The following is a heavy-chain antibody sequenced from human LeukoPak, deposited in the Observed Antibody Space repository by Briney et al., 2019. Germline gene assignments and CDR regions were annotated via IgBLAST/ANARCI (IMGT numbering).Heavy chain of an antibody. V-gene: IGHV4-59*01. CDR3: ARDYGGKFDS. D-gene: IGHD4-23*01. J-gene: IGHJ4*02. CDR1: GGSISSFY. CDR2: IYYRGTT. Sequence: SETLSLTCTVSGGSISSFYWSWIRQPPGKGLEWIGYIYYRGTTNYNPSLKSRVTISEDTSKNQFSLKLSSVTAADTAVYYCARDYGGKFDSWGQGTLVTVSS.